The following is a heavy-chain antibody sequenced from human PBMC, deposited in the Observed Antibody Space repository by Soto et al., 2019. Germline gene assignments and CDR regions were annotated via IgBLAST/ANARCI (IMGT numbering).Heavy chain of an antibody. V-gene: IGHV3-23*01. CDR3: APHVSCSGGSCQYDAFAI. CDR2: ITADGGT. Sequence: EVQVLESGGDLVQPGGSLRLSCEGSGFTVSSHAMNWIRQAPGKGPEWVSTITADGGTYYADSVKGRFAMSRDTSESTLYLQMNSLGAEDTAAYYCAPHVSCSGGSCQYDAFAIRGQGTMVTVSS. CDR1: GFTVSSHA. D-gene: IGHD2-15*01. J-gene: IGHJ3*02.